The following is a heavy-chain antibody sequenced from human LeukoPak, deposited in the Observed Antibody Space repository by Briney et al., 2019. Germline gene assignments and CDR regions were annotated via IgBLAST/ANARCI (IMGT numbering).Heavy chain of an antibody. CDR1: GFTFSSYW. D-gene: IGHD1-26*01. CDR3: ARDIPRGSTHLDY. Sequence: GGSLRLSCAASGFTFSSYWVTWVRQAPGKGLEWVANIKQDGSEKYYVDSVKGRFTISRDNAKNSLYLQMNILRVEDTAVYYCARDIPRGSTHLDYWGQGTLVTVSA. CDR2: IKQDGSEK. V-gene: IGHV3-7*01. J-gene: IGHJ4*02.